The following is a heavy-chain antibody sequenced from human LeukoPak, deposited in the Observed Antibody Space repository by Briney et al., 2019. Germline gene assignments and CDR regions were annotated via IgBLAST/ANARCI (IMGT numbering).Heavy chain of an antibody. V-gene: IGHV3-7*01. D-gene: IGHD4/OR15-4a*01. CDR3: ARALDSANFYFDY. Sequence: PSETLSLTCTVSGGSISSYYWSWIRQPPGKGLEWVANIKQDGSEKYYVDSVKGRFTISRDNAKNSLYLQMNSLRAEDTAVYYCARALDSANFYFDYWGQGTLVTVSS. J-gene: IGHJ4*02. CDR1: GGSISSYY. CDR2: IKQDGSEK.